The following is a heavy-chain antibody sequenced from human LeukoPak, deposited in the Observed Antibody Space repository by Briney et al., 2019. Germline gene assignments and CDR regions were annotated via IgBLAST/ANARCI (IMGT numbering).Heavy chain of an antibody. CDR2: ISGSGGST. V-gene: IGHV3-23*01. CDR1: GFTFSSYA. J-gene: IGHJ4*02. CDR3: AKLWRGSYPRYFDY. D-gene: IGHD1-26*01. Sequence: GGSLRLSCAASGFTFSSYAMSWVRQAPGKGLEWVSAISGSGGSTYYADSVKGRFTISRDNSKNTLYLQMNSLRAEDSAIYYCAKLWRGSYPRYFDYWGQGALVTVSS.